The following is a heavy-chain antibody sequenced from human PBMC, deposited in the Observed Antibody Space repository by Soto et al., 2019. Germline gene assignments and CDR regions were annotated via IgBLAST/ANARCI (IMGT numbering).Heavy chain of an antibody. J-gene: IGHJ3*02. CDR3: ARTSGYVSYYDRRNDAFDI. Sequence: QVQLQESGPGLVKPSQTLSLTCTVSGGSISSGGYYWSWIRQHPGKGLEWIGYIYYSGSTYYNPSLKSRVTISVDTSKNQFSLKLSSVTAADTAVYYCARTSGYVSYYDRRNDAFDIWGQGTMVTVSS. D-gene: IGHD3-22*01. V-gene: IGHV4-31*03. CDR2: IYYSGST. CDR1: GGSISSGGYY.